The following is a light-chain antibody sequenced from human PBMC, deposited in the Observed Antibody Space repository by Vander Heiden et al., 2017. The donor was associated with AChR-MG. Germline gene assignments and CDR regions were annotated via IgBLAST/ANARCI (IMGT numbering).Light chain of an antibody. V-gene: IGKV3-20*01. CDR1: QSVSGSY. Sequence: EIVLTQSPGTLSLSSGERATLTCRASQSVSGSYLAWYQQKPGQAPRLLIYGASSRATGIPDRFSGSGSGTDFTLTISRLEPEDFAVYHCQQDGRAPLTFGGGTKVEIK. CDR2: GAS. CDR3: QQDGRAPLT. J-gene: IGKJ4*01.